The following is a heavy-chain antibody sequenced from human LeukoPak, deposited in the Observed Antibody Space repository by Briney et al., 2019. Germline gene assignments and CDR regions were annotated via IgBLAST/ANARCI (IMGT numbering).Heavy chain of an antibody. CDR1: GFTFSSYA. J-gene: IGHJ4*02. V-gene: IGHV3-23*01. CDR3: AKQLGYCSDGSCYFPY. CDR2: ISGSGGST. D-gene: IGHD2-15*01. Sequence: PGGSLRLSCIVSGFTFSSYAMSWVRQAPGKGLEWVSGISGSGGSTYYADSVQGRFTISRDNSKSTLCLQMNSLRAEDTAVYYCAKQLGYCSDGSCYFPYWGQGTLVTVSS.